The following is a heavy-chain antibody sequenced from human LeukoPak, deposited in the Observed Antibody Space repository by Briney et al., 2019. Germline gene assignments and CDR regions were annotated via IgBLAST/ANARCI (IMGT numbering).Heavy chain of an antibody. J-gene: IGHJ4*02. CDR1: GGSISSGSYY. Sequence: PSETLSLTCTVSGGSISSGSYYWSWIRQPAGKGLEWIGRIYTSGSTNYNPSLKSRGTISVDTSKNQFSLKLSSVTAADTAVYYCARDSGSYDFWSGYADYWGQGTLVTVSS. CDR2: IYTSGST. CDR3: ARDSGSYDFWSGYADY. D-gene: IGHD3-3*01. V-gene: IGHV4-61*02.